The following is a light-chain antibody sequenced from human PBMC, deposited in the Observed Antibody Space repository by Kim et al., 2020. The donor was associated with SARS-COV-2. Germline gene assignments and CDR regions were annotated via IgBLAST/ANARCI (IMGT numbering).Light chain of an antibody. CDR2: DNT. CDR3: QSYDNSLRGYV. CDR1: SSNIGAGFD. J-gene: IGLJ1*01. V-gene: IGLV1-40*01. Sequence: QRVTISCPGSSSNIGAGFDVHWYQHLPGAAPKLLIFDNTNRPSGVPDRFSGSKSGTSASLAITGLQAEDEAEYYCQSYDNSLRGYVFGTGTKVTVL.